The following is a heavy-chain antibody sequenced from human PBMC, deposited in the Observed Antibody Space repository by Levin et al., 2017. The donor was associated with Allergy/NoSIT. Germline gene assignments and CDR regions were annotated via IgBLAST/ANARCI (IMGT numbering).Heavy chain of an antibody. D-gene: IGHD2-15*01. CDR1: GLTFSSVW. V-gene: IGHV3-15*01. CDR2: IKLVTDGGTT. CDR3: ATGDCGGGSCHAFDF. Sequence: GGSLRLSCAVSGLTFSSVWMTWVRQAPGKGLEWIGRIKLVTDGGTTDYAAPVRGRFTISRDDSRNTLYLQMNSLKTDDTGLYYCATGDCGGGSCHAFDFWGQGTLVTVSS. J-gene: IGHJ3*01.